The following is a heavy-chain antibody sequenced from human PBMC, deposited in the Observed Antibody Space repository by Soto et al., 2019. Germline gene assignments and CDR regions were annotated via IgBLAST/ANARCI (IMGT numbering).Heavy chain of an antibody. Sequence: ASVKVSCKASGYTFTGYYMHWVRQAPGQGLEWMGWINPNSGGTNYAQKFQGWVTMTRDTSTSTVYMELSSLRSEDTAVYYCARGPYYDILTGYWNYYGMDVWGQGTTVTVSS. CDR2: INPNSGGT. CDR3: ARGPYYDILTGYWNYYGMDV. V-gene: IGHV1-2*04. D-gene: IGHD3-9*01. J-gene: IGHJ6*02. CDR1: GYTFTGYY.